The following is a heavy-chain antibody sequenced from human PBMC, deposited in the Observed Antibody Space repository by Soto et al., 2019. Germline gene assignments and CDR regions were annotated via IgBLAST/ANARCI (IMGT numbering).Heavy chain of an antibody. D-gene: IGHD6-19*01. CDR1: GFTFSSYG. V-gene: IGHV3-30*18. CDR3: ANVAVAGNDAFDI. CDR2: ISYDGSNK. Sequence: GGSLRLSCAASGFTFSSYGVHWVRQAPGKGLEWVAVISYDGSNKYYADSVKGRFTISRDNSKNTLYLQMNSLRAEDTAVYYCANVAVAGNDAFDIWGQGTMVTVSS. J-gene: IGHJ3*02.